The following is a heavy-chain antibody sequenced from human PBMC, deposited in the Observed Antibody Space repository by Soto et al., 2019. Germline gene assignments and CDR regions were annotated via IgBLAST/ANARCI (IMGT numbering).Heavy chain of an antibody. CDR1: GFTFSSYA. J-gene: IGHJ6*04. V-gene: IGHV3-23*01. D-gene: IGHD3-22*01. CDR3: AKVRKITMIVVSGGMDV. CDR2: ISGSGGST. Sequence: GGSLRLSCAASGFTFSSYAMSWVRQAPGKGLEWVSAISGSGGSTYYADSVKGRFTISRDNSKNTLYLQMNSLRAEDTAVYYCAKVRKITMIVVSGGMDVWGKGTTVTVSS.